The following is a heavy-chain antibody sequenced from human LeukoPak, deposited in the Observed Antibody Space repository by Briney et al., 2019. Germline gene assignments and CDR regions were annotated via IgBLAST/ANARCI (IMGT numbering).Heavy chain of an antibody. CDR3: VREGGSGWYSGWFDP. D-gene: IGHD6-19*01. CDR1: GFTFSSYW. V-gene: IGHV3-7*01. CDR2: INPDGTDK. J-gene: IGHJ5*02. Sequence: GGSLRLSCAASGFTFSSYWMSWVRQAPGKGLEWVANINPDGTDKKYVDSVKGRFTISRDNAKNSLYVQMNSLRVEDTAMYYCVREGGSGWYSGWFDPWGQGTLVTVSS.